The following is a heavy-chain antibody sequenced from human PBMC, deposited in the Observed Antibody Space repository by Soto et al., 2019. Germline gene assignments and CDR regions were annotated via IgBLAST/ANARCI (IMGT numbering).Heavy chain of an antibody. V-gene: IGHV4-59*01. D-gene: IGHD2-2*01. Sequence: SETLSLTCTVSGGSITSYYWSWIRQPPGKGLEWIGYIYYSGSTNYNPSLKSRVTISVDTSKNQFSLKVNSVTAADSAVYYCARDLGYCSGTSCYPYFDPWGQGTLVTVSS. CDR3: ARDLGYCSGTSCYPYFDP. CDR1: GGSITSYY. J-gene: IGHJ5*02. CDR2: IYYSGST.